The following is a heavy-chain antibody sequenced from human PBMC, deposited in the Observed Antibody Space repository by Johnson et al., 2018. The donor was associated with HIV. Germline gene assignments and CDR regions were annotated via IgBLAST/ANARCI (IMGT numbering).Heavy chain of an antibody. D-gene: IGHD4-23*01. Sequence: QVQLVESGGGLVKPGGSLRLSCAASGFTFSDYYMSWIRQAPGKGLEWVSYISSSGRTIYYADSVKGRFTISRDNAKNSLYLQMSSLRAEDTTIYYCARSLRWPNAFDIWGQGTMDTVSS. J-gene: IGHJ3*02. CDR2: ISSSGRTI. CDR1: GFTFSDYY. V-gene: IGHV3-11*04. CDR3: ARSLRWPNAFDI.